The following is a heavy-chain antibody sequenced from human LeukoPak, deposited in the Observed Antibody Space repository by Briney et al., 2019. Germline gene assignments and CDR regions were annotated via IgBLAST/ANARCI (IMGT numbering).Heavy chain of an antibody. J-gene: IGHJ4*02. CDR1: GFTFSSYD. V-gene: IGHV3-30*02. Sequence: GGSLRLSCEASGFTFSSYDMHWVRQAPGKGLEWVAFIRYDGSNTYYADSVKGRFTISRDNSKNTLYLQMNSLRAEDTAVYYCAKDHVLWFGELLPDYWGQGTLVTVSS. CDR3: AKDHVLWFGELLPDY. D-gene: IGHD3-10*01. CDR2: IRYDGSNT.